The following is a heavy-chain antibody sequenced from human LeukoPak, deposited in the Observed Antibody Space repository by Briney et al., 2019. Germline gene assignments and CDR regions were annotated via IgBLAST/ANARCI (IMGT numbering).Heavy chain of an antibody. V-gene: IGHV4-59*11. D-gene: IGHD3-10*01. CDR2: INYSGYT. Sequence: SETLSLTCTVSGGSIGSHYWNWIRQPPGKGLEWIGYINYSGYTNYHPSLTSRVTISVDTSKNHFSLNLNSVTAADTAIYYCARGVNYLARASFDYWGPGTQVTVSS. CDR3: ARGVNYLARASFDY. J-gene: IGHJ4*02. CDR1: GGSIGSHY.